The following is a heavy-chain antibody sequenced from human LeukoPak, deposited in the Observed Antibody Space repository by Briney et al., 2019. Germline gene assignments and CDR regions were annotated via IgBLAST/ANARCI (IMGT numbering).Heavy chain of an antibody. CDR3: ASTLLWFGDPPQFDY. J-gene: IGHJ4*02. CDR2: IYTSGST. V-gene: IGHV4-61*02. CDR1: GGSISSGSYY. D-gene: IGHD3-10*01. Sequence: SETLSLTCTVSGGSISSGSYYWSWIRQPAGKGLEWIGRIYTSGSTNYNPSLKSRVTISVDTSKNQFSLKLSSVTAADTAVYYCASTLLWFGDPPQFDYWGQGTLVTVSS.